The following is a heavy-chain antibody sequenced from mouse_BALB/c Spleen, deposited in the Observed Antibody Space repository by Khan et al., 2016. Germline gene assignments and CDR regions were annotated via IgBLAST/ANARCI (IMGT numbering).Heavy chain of an antibody. CDR2: ISYDGSN. V-gene: IGHV3-6*02. J-gene: IGHJ3*01. D-gene: IGHD1-1*01. CDR1: GYSITSGYY. Sequence: EVQLQESGPGLVKPSQSLSLTCSVTGYSITSGYYWNWIRQFPGNKLEWMGYISYDGSNNYNPSLKNRISITRDTSKNQFFLKLNSVTTEDTATYYYARGYGSSAWFAYWCQGTLVTVSA. CDR3: ARGYGSSAWFAY.